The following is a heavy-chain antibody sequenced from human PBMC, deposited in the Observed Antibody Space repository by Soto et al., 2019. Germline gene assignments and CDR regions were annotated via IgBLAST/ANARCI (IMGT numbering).Heavy chain of an antibody. J-gene: IGHJ3*02. V-gene: IGHV3-23*01. CDR2: ISGSGGST. CDR1: GFTFSSYA. Sequence: GGSLRLSCAASGFTFSSYAMSWVRQAPGKGLEWVSAISGSGGSTYYADSVKGRFTISRDNSKNTLYLQMNSLRAEDTAVYYCAKDTTIFGVVNDAFDIWGQGTMVTVSS. D-gene: IGHD3-3*01. CDR3: AKDTTIFGVVNDAFDI.